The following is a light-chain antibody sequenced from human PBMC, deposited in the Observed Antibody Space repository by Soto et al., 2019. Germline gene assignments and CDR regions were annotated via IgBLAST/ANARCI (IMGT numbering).Light chain of an antibody. V-gene: IGKV1-5*01. CDR1: QTISSW. J-gene: IGKJ1*01. CDR2: AAS. CDR3: QQYYSYPRT. Sequence: DIQMTQSPSTLSGSVGDRVTITCRASQTISSWLAWYQQKPGKAPKLLIYAASTWQSGVPSRFSGSGSGTDFTLTISCLQSEDFATYYCQQYYSYPRTFGQGTKVDIK.